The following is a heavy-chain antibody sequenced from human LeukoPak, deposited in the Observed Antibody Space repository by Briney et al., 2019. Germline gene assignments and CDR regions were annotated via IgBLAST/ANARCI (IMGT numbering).Heavy chain of an antibody. CDR3: ARDHGSGEIDY. V-gene: IGHV1-69*05. D-gene: IGHD3-10*01. Sequence: ASVKVSCKASGGTFSSYAISGVRQAPGQGLEWMGGIIPIFGTANYAQKFQGRVTITTDESTSTAYMELSSLRSEDTAVYYCARDHGSGEIDYWGQGTLVTVSS. J-gene: IGHJ4*02. CDR2: IIPIFGTA. CDR1: GGTFSSYA.